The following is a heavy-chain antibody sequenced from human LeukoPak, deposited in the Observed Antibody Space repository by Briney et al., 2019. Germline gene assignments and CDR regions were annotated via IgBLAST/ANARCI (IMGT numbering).Heavy chain of an antibody. CDR2: IKQDGSEK. CDR1: GFTFSSYW. J-gene: IGHJ4*02. Sequence: GGSLRLSCAASGFTFSSYWMSWVRQAPGKGLEWVANIKQDGSEKYYVDSVKGRFTISRDNAKNSLYLQMNSLRVEDTAVYYCARGGSSSWFPQPVDYWGQGTLVTVSS. V-gene: IGHV3-7*04. CDR3: ARGGSSSWFPQPVDY. D-gene: IGHD6-13*01.